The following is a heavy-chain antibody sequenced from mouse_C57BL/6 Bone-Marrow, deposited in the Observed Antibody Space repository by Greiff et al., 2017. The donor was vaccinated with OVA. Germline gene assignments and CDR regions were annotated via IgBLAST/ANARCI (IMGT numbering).Heavy chain of an antibody. CDR1: GFPITSGYY. CDR2: ITHSGET. Sequence: VKLQESGPGLVKPSQSLFLTCSITGFPITSGYYWIWIRQSPGKPLEWMGYITHSGETFYNPSLQSPISITRETSKNQFFLQLNSVTTEDTAMYYCAGVVTTAYWGQGTLVTVSA. D-gene: IGHD2-1*01. CDR3: AGVVTTAY. V-gene: IGHV12-3*01. J-gene: IGHJ3*01.